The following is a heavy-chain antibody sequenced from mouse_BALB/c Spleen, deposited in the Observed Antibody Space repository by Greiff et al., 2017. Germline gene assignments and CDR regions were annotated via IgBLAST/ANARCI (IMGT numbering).Heavy chain of an antibody. CDR1: GYTFTDYY. V-gene: IGHV1-77*01. CDR2: IYPGSGNT. Sequence: QVQLQQSGAELARPGASVKLSCKASGYTFTDYYINWVKQRTGQGLEWIGEIYPGSGNTYYNEKFKGKATLTADKSSSTAYMQLSSLTSEDSAVYYCARGLRFAYWGQGTLVTVSA. D-gene: IGHD2-2*01. J-gene: IGHJ3*01. CDR3: ARGLRFAY.